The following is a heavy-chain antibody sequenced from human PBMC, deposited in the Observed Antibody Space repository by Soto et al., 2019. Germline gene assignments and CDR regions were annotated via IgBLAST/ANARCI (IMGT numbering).Heavy chain of an antibody. CDR3: ARGGIQLSYAFDY. Sequence: SETLSLTCSVSGTSVSNYYWSWIRQPAGKGLEHIGRIYTSGSTSYDPSLKSRVTMSMDTSQTQIYLNLTSVTAADTAVYYCARGGIQLSYAFDYWGQGILVTVSS. CDR1: GTSVSNYY. V-gene: IGHV4-4*07. J-gene: IGHJ4*02. D-gene: IGHD5-18*01. CDR2: IYTSGST.